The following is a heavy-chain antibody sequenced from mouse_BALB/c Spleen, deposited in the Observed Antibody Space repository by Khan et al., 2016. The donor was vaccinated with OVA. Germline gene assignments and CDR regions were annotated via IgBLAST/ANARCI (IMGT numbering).Heavy chain of an antibody. Sequence: EVQLQQSGAELVRPGALVKLSCKASGFNIKDYYMHWIKQRPEQGLVWIGRIDPENGNTIYDPKFQGRASITSDTSSNTAYLQLSSLTSEDTAVYYCARGGYSPRFAYWGQGTLVTVSA. CDR2: IDPENGNT. D-gene: IGHD2-3*01. J-gene: IGHJ3*01. CDR1: GFNIKDYY. V-gene: IGHV14-1*02. CDR3: ARGGYSPRFAY.